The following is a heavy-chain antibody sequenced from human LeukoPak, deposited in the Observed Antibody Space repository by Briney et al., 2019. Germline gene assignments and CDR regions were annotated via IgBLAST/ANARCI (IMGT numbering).Heavy chain of an antibody. J-gene: IGHJ3*02. CDR3: ARSLLLFNWNANTDAFDI. CDR1: GFTFGDYI. D-gene: IGHD1-20*01. CDR2: IRSKSSGGTT. V-gene: IGHV3-49*03. Sequence: TGGSLRLSCTASGFTFGDYIMSWFRQAPGKWLEWVGFIRSKSSGGTTEYAASVKGRFTISRDNSKNTLYLQMNSLRAEDTAVYYCARSLLLFNWNANTDAFDIWGQGTMVTVSS.